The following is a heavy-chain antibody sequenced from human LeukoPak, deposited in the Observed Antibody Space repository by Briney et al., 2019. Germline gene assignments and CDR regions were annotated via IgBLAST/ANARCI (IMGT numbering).Heavy chain of an antibody. D-gene: IGHD6-13*01. V-gene: IGHV3-53*04. Sequence: PGGSLRLSCAASGFTVSSNYMSWVRQAPGKGPAWVSVIYSGGSTYYADSVKGRFTISRHNSKNTLYLQMNSLRAEDTAVCYCASYSSSGDYWGQGTLVTVSS. CDR1: GFTVSSNY. CDR2: IYSGGST. CDR3: ASYSSSGDY. J-gene: IGHJ4*02.